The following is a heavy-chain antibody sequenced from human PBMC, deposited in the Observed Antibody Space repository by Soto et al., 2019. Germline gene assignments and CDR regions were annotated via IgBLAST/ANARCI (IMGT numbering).Heavy chain of an antibody. V-gene: IGHV3-7*01. CDR1: GFTFTGFW. Sequence: EVQLVDSGGGLVQPGGSLRLSCAASGFTFTGFWMAWVRQAPGKGLEWVANINQDGSQRYYMDSVKGRFTISRDNAENSLYLQMNSLRAEDTAVYYCARTGDDYWGQGTLVTVSS. CDR2: INQDGSQR. J-gene: IGHJ4*02. D-gene: IGHD3-10*01. CDR3: ARTGDDY.